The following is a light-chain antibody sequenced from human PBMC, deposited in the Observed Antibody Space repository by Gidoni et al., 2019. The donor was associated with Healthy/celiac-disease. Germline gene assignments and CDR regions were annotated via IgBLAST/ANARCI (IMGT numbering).Light chain of an antibody. CDR3: QQRSNWACT. CDR1: QSVSSY. V-gene: IGKV3-11*01. J-gene: IGKJ2*02. Sequence: EIVLTQSPATLSLSPGERATLSCRASQSVSSYLAWYQQKPGQAPRLLIYDAANRATGIPARFSGSGSGTDFTLTISSLEPEDVAVYYCQQRSNWACTFGQGTKLEIK. CDR2: DAA.